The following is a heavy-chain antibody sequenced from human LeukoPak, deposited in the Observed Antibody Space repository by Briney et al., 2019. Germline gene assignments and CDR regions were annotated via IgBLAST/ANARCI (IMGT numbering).Heavy chain of an antibody. D-gene: IGHD3-22*01. CDR2: INPNSGGT. CDR1: GYTFTGYY. V-gene: IGHV1-2*02. CDR3: ARQNYDSSGYYYVNYYYYGMDV. J-gene: IGHJ6*02. Sequence: ASVKVSCKASGYTFTGYYMHWVRQAPGQGLEWMGWINPNSGGTNYAQKFQGRVTMTRNTSISTAYMELSSLRSEDTAVYYCARQNYDSSGYYYVNYYYYGMDVWGQGTTVTVSS.